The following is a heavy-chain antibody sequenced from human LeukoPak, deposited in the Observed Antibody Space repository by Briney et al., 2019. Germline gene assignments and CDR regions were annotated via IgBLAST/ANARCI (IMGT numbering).Heavy chain of an antibody. V-gene: IGHV3-21*01. CDR3: AKHDYGDYVGFFGYSSFDY. CDR1: GFTFSSYE. D-gene: IGHD4-17*01. Sequence: GGSLRLSCAASGFTFSSYEMNWVRQAPGKGLEWVSSISSSSSYIYYADSVKGRFTISRDNAKNSLYLQMNSLRAEDTAVYYCAKHDYGDYVGFFGYSSFDYWGQGTLVTVSS. CDR2: ISSSSSYI. J-gene: IGHJ4*02.